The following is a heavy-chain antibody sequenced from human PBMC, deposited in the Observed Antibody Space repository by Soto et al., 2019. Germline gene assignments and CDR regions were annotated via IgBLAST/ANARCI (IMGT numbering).Heavy chain of an antibody. CDR3: ASLLAGIGYQASYYYSGMDV. CDR1: GGSFSGYY. D-gene: IGHD5-12*01. J-gene: IGHJ6*02. V-gene: IGHV4-34*01. CDR2: INHSGST. Sequence: PSETLSLTCAVYGGSFSGYYWSWIRQPPGKGLEWIGEINHSGSTNYNPSLKSRVTISVDTSKNQFSLKLSSVTAADTAVYYCASLLAGIGYQASYYYSGMDVWGQGTTVTVSS.